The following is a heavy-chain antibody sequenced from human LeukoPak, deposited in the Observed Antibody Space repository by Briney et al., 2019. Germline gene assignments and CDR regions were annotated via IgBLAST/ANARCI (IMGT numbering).Heavy chain of an antibody. CDR2: IYYTGTT. CDR3: ARRVPYDSGNYYNPLGY. J-gene: IGHJ4*02. D-gene: IGHD3-10*01. Sequence: SETLSLTCTVSGGSINGGSYYWVWIRQPPGKGLEWIGSIYYTGTTYYNPSLKSRITISLDTSKNQFSLKLSSVTAADTAVYYCARRVPYDSGNYYNPLGYWGQGTLVTVSS. CDR1: GGSINGGSYY. V-gene: IGHV4-39*07.